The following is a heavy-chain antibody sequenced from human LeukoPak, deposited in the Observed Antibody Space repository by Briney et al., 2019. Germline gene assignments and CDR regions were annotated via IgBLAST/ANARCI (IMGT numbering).Heavy chain of an antibody. V-gene: IGHV4-30-4*01. CDR1: GGSISGDYY. CDR3: AREGIVGATIGGCFDY. Sequence: SETLSLTCTVSGGSISGDYYWSWIRQPPGKGLEWIGYIYYSGSTYYNPSLKSRVTISVDTSKNQFSLKLSSVTAADTAVYYCAREGIVGATIGGCFDYWGQGTLVTVSS. J-gene: IGHJ4*02. D-gene: IGHD1-26*01. CDR2: IYYSGST.